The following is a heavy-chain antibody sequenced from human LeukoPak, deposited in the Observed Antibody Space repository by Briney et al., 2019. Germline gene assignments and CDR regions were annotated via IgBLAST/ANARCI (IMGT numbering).Heavy chain of an antibody. Sequence: SGGSLRLSCAASGFTFSSNTMSWVRQAPGKGLEWVSVISGSGGNTYYADSVKGRFTISRDNSKNTLYLQMNSLRLEDTAVYYCAKASGGNVVYWGQGTLVTVSS. CDR1: GFTFSSNT. D-gene: IGHD4-23*01. CDR2: ISGSGGNT. V-gene: IGHV3-23*01. J-gene: IGHJ4*02. CDR3: AKASGGNVVY.